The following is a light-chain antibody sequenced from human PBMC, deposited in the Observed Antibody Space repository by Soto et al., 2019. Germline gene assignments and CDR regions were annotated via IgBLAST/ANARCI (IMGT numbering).Light chain of an antibody. J-gene: IGKJ1*01. CDR3: QKYKSHTWP. V-gene: IGKV1-5*01. CDR1: QTISGW. CDR2: DAS. Sequence: DIQMTQSPSTLSASVGDGVTITCRASQTISGWLAWYQQRPGKAPKLLISDASSLRSGVPSRFSRSESGTQFTLTISSLQPDDFGSYYCQKYKSHTWPLGNGPTVEV.